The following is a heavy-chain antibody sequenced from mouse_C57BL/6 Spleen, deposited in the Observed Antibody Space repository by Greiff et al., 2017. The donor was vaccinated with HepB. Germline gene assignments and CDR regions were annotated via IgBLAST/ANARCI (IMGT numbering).Heavy chain of an antibody. J-gene: IGHJ3*01. Sequence: EVQLQQSGPELVKPGASVKIPCKASGYTFTDYNMDWVKQSHGKSLEWIGDINPNNGGTTYNQKFKGKATLTVDKSSSTAYMELRSLTSEDTAVDYCARGYYGSSPWFAYWGQGTLVTVSA. CDR1: GYTFTDYN. CDR2: INPNNGGT. CDR3: ARGYYGSSPWFAY. D-gene: IGHD1-1*01. V-gene: IGHV1-18*01.